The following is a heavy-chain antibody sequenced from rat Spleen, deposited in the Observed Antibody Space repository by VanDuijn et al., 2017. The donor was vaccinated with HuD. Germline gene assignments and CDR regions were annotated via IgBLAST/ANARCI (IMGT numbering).Heavy chain of an antibody. CDR3: TRVLLPPLYFDY. V-gene: IGHV5-46*01. J-gene: IGHJ2*01. Sequence: EVQLVESGGGLVQPGRSMKLSCAASGFTFSSFPMAWVRQAPTKGLEWVATISTSGGSTYYRDSVKGRFTISRDNAKSTLYLQMNSLGSEDTATYYCTRVLLPPLYFDYWGQGVMVTVSS. CDR1: GFTFSSFP. CDR2: ISTSGGST. D-gene: IGHD1-4*01.